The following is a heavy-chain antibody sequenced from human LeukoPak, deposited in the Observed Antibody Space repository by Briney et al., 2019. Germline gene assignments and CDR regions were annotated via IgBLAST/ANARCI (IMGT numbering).Heavy chain of an antibody. CDR2: INHSGST. CDR1: GFTVSSNY. CDR3: ARDHHRRLYDSQARNTFDI. V-gene: IGHV4-34*01. D-gene: IGHD3-22*01. Sequence: PGGSLRLSCAASGFTVSSNYMSWVRQAPGKGLEWTGEINHSGSTNYNPSLKSRVTISVDTSKNQFSLKLSSVTAADTAVYYCARDHHRRLYDSQARNTFDIWGQGTMVTVSS. J-gene: IGHJ3*02.